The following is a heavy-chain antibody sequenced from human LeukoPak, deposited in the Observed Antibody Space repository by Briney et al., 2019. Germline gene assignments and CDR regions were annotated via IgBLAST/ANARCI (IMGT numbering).Heavy chain of an antibody. J-gene: IGHJ5*02. D-gene: IGHD3-9*01. Sequence: GRSLRLSCAASGFTFDDYAMHWVRQAPGKGLEWVSGISWNSGSIGYADSVKGRFTISRDNAKNSLYLQMNSLRAEDTALYYCAKVPHHDWLSPWFDPWGQGTLVTVSP. V-gene: IGHV3-9*01. CDR2: ISWNSGSI. CDR3: AKVPHHDWLSPWFDP. CDR1: GFTFDDYA.